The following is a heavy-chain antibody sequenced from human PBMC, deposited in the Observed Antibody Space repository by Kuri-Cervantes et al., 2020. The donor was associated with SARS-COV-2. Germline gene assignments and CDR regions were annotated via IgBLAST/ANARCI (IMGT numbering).Heavy chain of an antibody. J-gene: IGHJ3*02. CDR3: ARVTGDLGVGAFDI. Sequence: SVKVSCKTSGYTFTSYGISWVRQAPGQGLEWMGGIIPIFGTANYAQKLQGRVTITTDESTSTAYMELSSLRSEDTAVYYCARVTGDLGVGAFDIWGQGTMVTVSS. D-gene: IGHD7-27*01. V-gene: IGHV1-69*05. CDR1: GYTFTSYG. CDR2: IIPIFGTA.